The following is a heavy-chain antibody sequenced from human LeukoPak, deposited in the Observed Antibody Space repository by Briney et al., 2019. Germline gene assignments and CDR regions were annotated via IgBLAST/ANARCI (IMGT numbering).Heavy chain of an antibody. CDR2: IYPGDSDT. CDR3: ARQYYYDSSGYSNAFDI. V-gene: IGHV5-51*01. J-gene: IGHJ3*02. D-gene: IGHD3-22*01. CDR1: GYTFTSYW. Sequence: GSLKVSCTGSGYTFTSYWIGSVRQMPGKSLEWMGIIYPGDSDTRYSPSFQGQVTISADKSISTAYLQWSSLKASDTAMYYCARQYYYDSSGYSNAFDIWGQGTMVTVSS.